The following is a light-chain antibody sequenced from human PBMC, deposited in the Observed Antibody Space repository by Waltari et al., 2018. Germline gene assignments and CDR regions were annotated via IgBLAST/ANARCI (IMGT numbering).Light chain of an antibody. CDR2: EVS. V-gene: IGLV2-8*01. CDR1: SSDVGGYNY. Sequence: QSALTQPPSASGSPGQSVTISCTGTSSDVGGYNYVSWYQQHPGKAPKLMIYEVSKRPSVVPDRFAGSRCANTPSLTVSGRQAENEADYYCSSYAGSNSVVFGGGTKVTV. CDR3: SSYAGSNSVV. J-gene: IGLJ2*01.